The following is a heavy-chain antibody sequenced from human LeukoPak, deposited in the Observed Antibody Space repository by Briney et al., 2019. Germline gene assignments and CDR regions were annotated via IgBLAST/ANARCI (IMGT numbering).Heavy chain of an antibody. Sequence: GGSLRLSCTASGFTFSEYYMSWIRQAPGKGLEWVSYISSSSNYTNYADSVKGRFTISRDNAKNSLYLQMNSLRAKDTAVYYCARDGIGGMDVWGQGTTVTVSS. V-gene: IGHV3-11*05. CDR3: ARDGIGGMDV. J-gene: IGHJ6*02. CDR1: GFTFSEYY. D-gene: IGHD1-14*01. CDR2: ISSSSNYT.